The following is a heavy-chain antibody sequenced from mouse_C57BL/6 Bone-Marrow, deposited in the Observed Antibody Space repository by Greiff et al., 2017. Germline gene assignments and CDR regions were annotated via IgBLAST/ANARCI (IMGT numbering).Heavy chain of an antibody. CDR2: INPSSGYT. CDR1: GYTFTSYW. J-gene: IGHJ4*01. CDR3: GKWGYDYDDAMDY. V-gene: IGHV1-7*01. Sequence: QVQLKQSGAELAKPGASVKLSCKASGYTFTSYWMHWVKQRPGQGLEWIGYINPSSGYTKYNQKFKDKATLTADKSSSTAYMQLSSLTYEDSAVYYCGKWGYDYDDAMDYWGQGTSVTVSS. D-gene: IGHD2-4*01.